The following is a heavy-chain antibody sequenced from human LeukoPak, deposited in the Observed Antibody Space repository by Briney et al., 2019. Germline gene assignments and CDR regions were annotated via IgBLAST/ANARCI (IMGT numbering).Heavy chain of an antibody. V-gene: IGHV3-30*03. J-gene: IGHJ4*02. CDR2: ISFDGSDK. CDR3: GGDPKYSADC. Sequence: GGSLRLSCAASGFIFSRYGMHWVRQAPGKGLEWVAAISFDGSDKYYEDSVKGRFTISRDNSMNTLFLQMNSLSTEDTSVYFCGGDPKYSADCWGQGTLVTVSS. D-gene: IGHD2/OR15-2a*01. CDR1: GFIFSRYG.